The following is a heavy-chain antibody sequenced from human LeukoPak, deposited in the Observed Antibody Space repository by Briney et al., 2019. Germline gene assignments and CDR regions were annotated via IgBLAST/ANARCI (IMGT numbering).Heavy chain of an antibody. CDR2: IKTDGSST. Sequence: GSLRLSCAASGLTFNNYWMHWVRQAPGEGLVWVSRIKTDGSSTIYADAVKGRFTISRDNSKNTLYLQMNSLRPEDTAVYYCAKPRGGYYFDYWGQGTLVTVSS. CDR3: AKPRGGYYFDY. D-gene: IGHD3-3*01. V-gene: IGHV3-74*01. CDR1: GLTFNNYW. J-gene: IGHJ4*02.